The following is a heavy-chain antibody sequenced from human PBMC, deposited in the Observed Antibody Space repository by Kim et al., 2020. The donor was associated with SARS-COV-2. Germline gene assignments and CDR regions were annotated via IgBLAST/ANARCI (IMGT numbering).Heavy chain of an antibody. CDR2: IYYSGST. V-gene: IGHV4-59*01. D-gene: IGHD6-19*01. J-gene: IGHJ6*02. CDR3: ARVYSSGWPHDYYYYGMDV. CDR1: GGSISSYY. Sequence: SETLSLTCTVSGGSISSYYWSWIRQPPGKGLEWIGYIYYSGSTNYNPSLKSRVTISVDTSKNQFSLKLSSVTAADTAVYYCARVYSSGWPHDYYYYGMDVWGQGTTVTVSS.